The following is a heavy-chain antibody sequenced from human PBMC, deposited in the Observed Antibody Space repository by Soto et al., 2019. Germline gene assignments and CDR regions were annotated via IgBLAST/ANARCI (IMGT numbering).Heavy chain of an antibody. Sequence: ASVKVSCKASGGTFSSYAISWVRQAPGQGLEWMGGIIPIFGTTNYAQKFRGRVTVTADESTSTVYMELRSLRFEDTAVYYCARAHGSSWYNWFDPWGQGTLVTVSS. V-gene: IGHV1-69*13. J-gene: IGHJ5*02. D-gene: IGHD6-13*01. CDR3: ARAHGSSWYNWFDP. CDR1: GGTFSSYA. CDR2: IIPIFGTT.